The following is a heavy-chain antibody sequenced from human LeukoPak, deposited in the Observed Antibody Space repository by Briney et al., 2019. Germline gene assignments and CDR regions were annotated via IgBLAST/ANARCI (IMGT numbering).Heavy chain of an antibody. D-gene: IGHD3-22*01. Sequence: GRSLRLSCAASGFTFDDYAMHWVRQAPGKGLEWVSGISWNSGSIGYADSVKGRFTISRDNAKNSLYLQMNSLRAEDTALYYCAKGRGSSGFFDYWGQGTLVTVSS. CDR2: ISWNSGSI. CDR3: AKGRGSSGFFDY. V-gene: IGHV3-9*01. CDR1: GFTFDDYA. J-gene: IGHJ4*02.